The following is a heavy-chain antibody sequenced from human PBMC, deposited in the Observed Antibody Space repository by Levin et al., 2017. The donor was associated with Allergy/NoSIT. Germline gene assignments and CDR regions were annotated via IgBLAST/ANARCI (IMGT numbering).Heavy chain of an antibody. V-gene: IGHV3-72*01. CDR2: SRNKAKSYTI. CDR3: ARGPTVTFNYHYGMDV. D-gene: IGHD4-17*01. J-gene: IGHJ6*02. CDR1: AFTFSDHY. Sequence: GGSLRLSCVVSAFTFSDHYMDWVRQAPGKGLEWVGRSRNKAKSYTIEYAASVKGRFTISRDDAKNSLYLQMNSLHPEDTAVYYCARGPTVTFNYHYGMDVWGQGTTVTVSS.